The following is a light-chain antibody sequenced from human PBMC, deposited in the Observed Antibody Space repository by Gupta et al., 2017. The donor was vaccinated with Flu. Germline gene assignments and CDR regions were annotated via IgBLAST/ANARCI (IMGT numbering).Light chain of an antibody. J-gene: IGKJ1*01. CDR1: QTISSD. V-gene: IGKV1-39*01. CDR2: GTS. CDR3: QQTYSAPWT. Sequence: ASVGDKVTITLRTSQTISSDLNWYRQKHNKAPRLLVFGTSTLESGVPSRSSGSGLGTTFTLTISSLPAEIFAADVCQQTYSAPWTFGHGTKVE.